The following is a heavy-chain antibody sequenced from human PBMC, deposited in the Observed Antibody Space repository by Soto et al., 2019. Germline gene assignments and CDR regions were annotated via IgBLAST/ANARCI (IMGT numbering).Heavy chain of an antibody. CDR3: ARDQGYYESSGYFDY. J-gene: IGHJ4*02. V-gene: IGHV3-11*01. CDR2: ISSSGSII. Sequence: GGSLRLSCAASGFTFSDYYMSWIRQAPGKGLEWVSYISSSGSIIYYADSVKGRFTISRDNAKNSLYLQMNSLRAEDTAVYYCARDQGYYESSGYFDYWGQGTLVTVSS. CDR1: GFTFSDYY. D-gene: IGHD3-22*01.